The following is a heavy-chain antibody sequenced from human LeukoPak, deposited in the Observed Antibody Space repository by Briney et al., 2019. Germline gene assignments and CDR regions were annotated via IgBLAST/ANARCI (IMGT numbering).Heavy chain of an antibody. D-gene: IGHD3-16*01. V-gene: IGHV4-59*08. CDR2: RYYSGST. Sequence: PSETLSLTCTVSGGSISSYYWSWIRQPPGKGLEWIGYRYYSGSTNSNPSLKSRLTISLDTSKNQFSLKLSSVTAADTAVYYCARDSGGSWFDPWGQGTLVTVSS. CDR3: ARDSGGSWFDP. J-gene: IGHJ5*02. CDR1: GGSISSYY.